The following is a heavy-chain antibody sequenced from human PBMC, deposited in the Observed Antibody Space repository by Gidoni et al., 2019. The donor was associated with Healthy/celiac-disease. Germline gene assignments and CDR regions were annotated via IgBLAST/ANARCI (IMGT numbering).Heavy chain of an antibody. V-gene: IGHV5-51*01. CDR1: GYSFTSYW. CDR2: IYPGDSDT. D-gene: IGHD6-19*01. Sequence: EVQLVQSGAEVKKPGESLQISCKGSGYSFTSYWIGWVRQMPGKGLEWMGIIYPGDSDTRYSPSFQGQVTISADKSISTAYLQWSSLKASDTAMYYCARQSRKQWRPKEYWFDPWGQGTLVTVSS. CDR3: ARQSRKQWRPKEYWFDP. J-gene: IGHJ5*02.